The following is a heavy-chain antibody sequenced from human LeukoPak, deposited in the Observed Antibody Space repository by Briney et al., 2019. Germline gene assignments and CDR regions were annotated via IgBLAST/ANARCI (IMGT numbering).Heavy chain of an antibody. CDR1: GGSISSGSYY. D-gene: IGHD6-6*01. J-gene: IGHJ3*01. CDR3: ARYGLVRDAFDF. Sequence: SETLSLTCTVSGGSISSGSYYWGWIRQPPGKGLEWIGSIYYSGSTYYNPSLKSRVTISVDTSKNQSSLKLSSVTAADTAVYYCARYGLVRDAFDFWGQGTMVSVSS. CDR2: IYYSGST. V-gene: IGHV4-39*07.